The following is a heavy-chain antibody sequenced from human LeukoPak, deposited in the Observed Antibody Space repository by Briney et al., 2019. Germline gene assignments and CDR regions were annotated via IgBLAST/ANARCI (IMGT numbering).Heavy chain of an antibody. Sequence: PSQTLSLTCTVSGGSISSGSDYWSWIRQPAGKGLEWIGRIYTSGSTHYNPSLKSRVTISVDTSKNQFSLKLSSVTAADTAVYYCAREFGYAVTSLDYWGQGTLVTVSS. V-gene: IGHV4-61*02. CDR1: GGSISSGSDY. CDR3: AREFGYAVTSLDY. J-gene: IGHJ4*02. D-gene: IGHD4-17*01. CDR2: IYTSGST.